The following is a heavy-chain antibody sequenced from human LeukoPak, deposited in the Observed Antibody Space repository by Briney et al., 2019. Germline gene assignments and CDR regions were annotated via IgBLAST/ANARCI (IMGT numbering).Heavy chain of an antibody. V-gene: IGHV4-30-2*01. CDR1: GGSISSGGYS. Sequence: PSETLSLTCAVSGGSISSGGYSWSWIWQPPGKGLEWIGYIYHSGSTYYNPSLKSRVTISVDTSKNQFSLKLNSVTAADTAVYYCARGQFQEDLWGRGTLVTVSS. D-gene: IGHD4-11*01. J-gene: IGHJ2*01. CDR2: IYHSGST. CDR3: ARGQFQEDL.